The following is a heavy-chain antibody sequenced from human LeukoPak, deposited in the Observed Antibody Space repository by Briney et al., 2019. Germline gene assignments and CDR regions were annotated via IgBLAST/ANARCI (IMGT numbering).Heavy chain of an antibody. J-gene: IGHJ4*02. Sequence: SETLSLTCTVSGGSISSYYWSWIRQPPGKGLEWIGYIYYSGSTNYNPSLKSRVTISVDTSKNQFSLKLTSVTAADTAVYYCARGLGRQQLVSPFDYWGQGALVTVSS. CDR3: ARGLGRQQLVSPFDY. V-gene: IGHV4-59*08. CDR1: GGSISSYY. D-gene: IGHD6-13*01. CDR2: IYYSGST.